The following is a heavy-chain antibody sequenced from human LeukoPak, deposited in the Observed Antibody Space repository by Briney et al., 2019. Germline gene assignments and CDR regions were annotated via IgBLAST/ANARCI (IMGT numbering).Heavy chain of an antibody. Sequence: ASVKVSFKASGYTFTDYYMHWVRQAPGQGLEWMGWINPNSGGTNYAQKFQGRVTMTRDTSIGTAYMELSRLRSDDTAVYYCARMDDLGGMDVWGQGTTVTVSS. J-gene: IGHJ6*02. CDR3: ARMDDLGGMDV. V-gene: IGHV1-2*02. CDR2: INPNSGGT. D-gene: IGHD3-16*01. CDR1: GYTFTDYY.